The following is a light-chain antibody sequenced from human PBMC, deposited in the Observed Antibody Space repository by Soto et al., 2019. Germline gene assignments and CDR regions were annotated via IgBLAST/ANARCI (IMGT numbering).Light chain of an antibody. CDR2: DVS. Sequence: QSALTQPDAVSVSPGQSITISCTGTSSDVGGYNYVSWYQQHPGKAPKLMIYDVSNRPSGVSNRFSGSKSGNTASLTISGLQAEDEADYYCSSYTSSSTLEVFGTGTKVTVL. CDR3: SSYTSSSTLEV. CDR1: SSDVGGYNY. J-gene: IGLJ1*01. V-gene: IGLV2-14*01.